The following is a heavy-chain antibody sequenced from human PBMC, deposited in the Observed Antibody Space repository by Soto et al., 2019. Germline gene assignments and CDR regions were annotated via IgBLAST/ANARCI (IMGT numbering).Heavy chain of an antibody. CDR1: GDSINSYY. J-gene: IGHJ6*02. CDR2: VSPIWGS. CDR3: ARQGFGALHGLVDG. V-gene: IGHV4-59*08. Sequence: QVLLQESGPGLVKPSETLSLSCTVSGDSINSYYWGWIRQPPGKEMEWIGYVSPIWGSAYNPSLHSRLAISLDSSKTQFSLQLPSVTATDTAVYYFARQGFGALHGLVDGWGQGTTVIVSS. D-gene: IGHD3-10*01.